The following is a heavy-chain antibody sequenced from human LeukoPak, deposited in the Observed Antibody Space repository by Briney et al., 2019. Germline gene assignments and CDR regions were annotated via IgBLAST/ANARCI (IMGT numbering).Heavy chain of an antibody. J-gene: IGHJ4*02. CDR3: AKDIMATAGRYFDY. D-gene: IGHD6-13*01. Sequence: PGGSPRLSCAASGFTFTSYAMSWVRQAPGKGLEWVSSISGSDDRTYYADSVKGRFTISRDNSKNTLYLQMNSLRAEDTAVYYCAKDIMATAGRYFDYWGQGTLVTVSS. V-gene: IGHV3-23*01. CDR1: GFTFTSYA. CDR2: ISGSDDRT.